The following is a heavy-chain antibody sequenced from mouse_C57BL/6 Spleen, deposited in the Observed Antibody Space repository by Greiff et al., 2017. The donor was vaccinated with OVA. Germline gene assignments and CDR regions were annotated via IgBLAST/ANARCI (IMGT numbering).Heavy chain of an antibody. D-gene: IGHD2-10*02. J-gene: IGHJ2*01. Sequence: QVPLQQSGAELARPGASVKLSCKASGYNFTSYGISWVKQRTGQGLEWIGEIYPRSGNTYYNEKFKGKATLTADKSSSTAYMELRSLTSEDSAVYFCARGGYGNYVGYCDDWGKGTTLTVAA. V-gene: IGHV1-81*01. CDR1: GYNFTSYG. CDR2: IYPRSGNT. CDR3: ARGGYGNYVGYCDD.